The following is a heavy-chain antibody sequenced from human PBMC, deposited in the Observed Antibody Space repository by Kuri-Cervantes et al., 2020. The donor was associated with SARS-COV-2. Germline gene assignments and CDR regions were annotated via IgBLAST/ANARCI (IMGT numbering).Heavy chain of an antibody. CDR3: ARGLGLYCSGGSCAKWFDP. Sequence: GSLRLSCTVSRGSIDRSPYYWGWIRQPPGKGLEWIGSILYNGNTHYKASLNSRVTISVDTSKNQFSLRLTSVTAADTAVYYCARGLGLYCSGGSCAKWFDPWGQGTLVTVSS. D-gene: IGHD2-15*01. CDR1: RGSIDRSPYY. J-gene: IGHJ5*02. CDR2: ILYNGNT. V-gene: IGHV4-39*01.